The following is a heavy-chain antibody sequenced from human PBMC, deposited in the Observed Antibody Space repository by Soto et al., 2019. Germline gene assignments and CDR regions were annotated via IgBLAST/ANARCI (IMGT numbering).Heavy chain of an antibody. J-gene: IGHJ4*02. CDR1: GFTFSNAW. V-gene: IGHV3-15*07. Sequence: GGSLRLSCAASGFTFSNAWMNWVRQAPGKGLEWVGRIKSKTDGGTTDYAAPVKGRFTISRDDSKNTLYLQMNSLKTEDTAVYYCTTDRWSVVVTAIPAPELDYWGQGTLVTVSS. CDR2: IKSKTDGGTT. D-gene: IGHD2-21*02. CDR3: TTDRWSVVVTAIPAPELDY.